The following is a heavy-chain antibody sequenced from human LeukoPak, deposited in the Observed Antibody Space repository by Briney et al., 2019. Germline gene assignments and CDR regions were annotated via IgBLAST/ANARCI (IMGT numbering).Heavy chain of an antibody. J-gene: IGHJ6*03. V-gene: IGHV3-7*01. CDR2: IKQDGSEK. CDR3: ARGPDYGDQRAYYYYYMDV. Sequence: GGSLRLSCAASGFTFTSYWMSWVRQAPGKGLEWVANIKQDGSEKYYVDSVKGRFTISRDNAKNSLYLQMNSLRAEDTAVYYCARGPDYGDQRAYYYYYMDVWGKGTTVTVSS. D-gene: IGHD4-17*01. CDR1: GFTFTSYW.